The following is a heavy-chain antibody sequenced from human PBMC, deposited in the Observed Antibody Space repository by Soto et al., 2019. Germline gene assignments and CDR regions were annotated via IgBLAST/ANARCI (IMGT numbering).Heavy chain of an antibody. V-gene: IGHV1-69*13. Sequence: SVKVSCKASGGTFSSYAISWVRQAPGQGLEWMGGIIPIFGTANYAQKFQGRVTITADESTSTAYMELSSLRSEDTAVYYCAAGYDYVWGSYRKVPVYGMDVWGQGTTVTVSS. J-gene: IGHJ6*02. CDR1: GGTFSSYA. D-gene: IGHD3-16*02. CDR2: IIPIFGTA. CDR3: AAGYDYVWGSYRKVPVYGMDV.